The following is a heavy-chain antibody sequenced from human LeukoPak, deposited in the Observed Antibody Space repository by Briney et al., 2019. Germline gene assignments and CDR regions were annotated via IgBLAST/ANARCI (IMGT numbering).Heavy chain of an antibody. CDR2: LSGSGGDT. CDR1: GFTFSRNA. Sequence: GGSLRLSCAASGFTFSRNALSWVRQAPGKGMEWVSSLSGSGGDTYYADSVKGRSTISRDNAKNMVYLQMNSLRAEDTAVYYCAKDPYGTRYFDYWGQGTLVTVSS. CDR3: AKDPYGTRYFDY. V-gene: IGHV3-23*01. J-gene: IGHJ4*02. D-gene: IGHD2-2*01.